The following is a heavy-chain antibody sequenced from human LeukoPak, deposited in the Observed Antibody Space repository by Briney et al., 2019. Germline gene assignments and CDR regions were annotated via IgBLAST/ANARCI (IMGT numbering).Heavy chain of an antibody. CDR1: GFTFSSYS. D-gene: IGHD1-26*01. V-gene: IGHV3-21*01. CDR3: ARALYSGSYLFDY. CDR2: ISSSSSYI. Sequence: GGSLRLSCAASGFTFSSYSMNWVRQAPGKGLEWVSSISSSSSYIYYADSVKGRFTISRDNAKNSLYLQMNSLGAEDTAVYYCARALYSGSYLFDYWGQGTLVTVSS. J-gene: IGHJ4*02.